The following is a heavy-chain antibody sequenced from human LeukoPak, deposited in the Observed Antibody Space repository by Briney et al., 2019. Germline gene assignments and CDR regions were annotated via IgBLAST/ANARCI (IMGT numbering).Heavy chain of an antibody. CDR1: GYMFSRYG. CDR2: ISAYNGNT. CDR3: ARGGYYGSGSYYSYYYYGMDV. V-gene: IGHV1-18*01. D-gene: IGHD3-10*01. Sequence: ASVKVSCKASGYMFSRYGISWVRQAPGQGLEWVGWISAYNGNTNYAQKLQGRVTMTTDTSTSTAYMELRSLRSDDTAVYYCARGGYYGSGSYYSYYYYGMDVWGQGTTVTVSS. J-gene: IGHJ6*02.